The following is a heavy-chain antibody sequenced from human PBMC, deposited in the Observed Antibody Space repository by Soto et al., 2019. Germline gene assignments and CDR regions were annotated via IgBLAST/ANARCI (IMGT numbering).Heavy chain of an antibody. CDR3: ASELYPPLFDY. CDR1: GDSISSADYY. Sequence: QVQLQESGPGLVKPSQTLSLTCTVSGDSISSADYYWSWIRQPPGQGLEWIGYVYHSGSPYYNPSLKIRVPISKNTSKNQFSLKLTSVTAADTAVYSCASELYPPLFDYWGQGTLVTVSS. V-gene: IGHV4-30-4*01. J-gene: IGHJ4*02. CDR2: VYHSGSP. D-gene: IGHD2-8*01.